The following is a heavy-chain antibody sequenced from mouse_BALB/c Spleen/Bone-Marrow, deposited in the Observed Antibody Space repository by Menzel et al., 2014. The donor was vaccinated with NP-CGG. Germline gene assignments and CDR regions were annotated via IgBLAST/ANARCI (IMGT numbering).Heavy chain of an antibody. V-gene: IGHV1S130*01. D-gene: IGHD2-14*01. J-gene: IGHJ2*01. CDR1: GYTFTSSW. CDR2: IHPNSGNI. Sequence: QVQLQQSGSVLVRPGTSVKLSCKASGYTFTSSWIHWARQRPGQGLEWIGEIHPNSGNINYNEEFKGKATLTIDTSSSTAYVDLSSLTSEDSAVYYCARHHRYAYYFDYWGQGTTLTVSS. CDR3: ARHHRYAYYFDY.